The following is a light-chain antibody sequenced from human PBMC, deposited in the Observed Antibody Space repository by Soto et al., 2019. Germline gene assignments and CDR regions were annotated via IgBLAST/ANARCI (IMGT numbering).Light chain of an antibody. CDR2: GAS. J-gene: IGKJ1*01. CDR3: QQYGSSPRT. Sequence: EIVLTQSPGTLALSPGERATLSCRASQTVRNVYLAWYQQKPGQAPRLLIYGASTRATGTPDRFSGSGAGTDCSLTVTRVEPEDFAVYYRQQYGSSPRTFGQGTKVEIK. V-gene: IGKV3-20*01. CDR1: QTVRNVY.